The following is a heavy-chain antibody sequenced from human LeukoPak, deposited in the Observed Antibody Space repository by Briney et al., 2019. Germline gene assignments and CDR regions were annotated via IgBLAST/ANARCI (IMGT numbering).Heavy chain of an antibody. D-gene: IGHD3-10*02. J-gene: IGHJ6*04. CDR3: AERGITMIGGV. CDR1: GFILSSYW. Sequence: GGSLRLSCAASGFILSSYWMSWVRQAPGKGLEWVANIKQDGSEKYYVDSVKGRFTISRDNAKNSLFLQMNSLRAEDTAVYYCAERGITMIGGVWGKGTTVTISS. V-gene: IGHV3-7*01. CDR2: IKQDGSEK.